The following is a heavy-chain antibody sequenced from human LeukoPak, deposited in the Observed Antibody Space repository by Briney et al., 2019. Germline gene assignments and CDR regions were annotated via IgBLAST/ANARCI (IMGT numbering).Heavy chain of an antibody. CDR3: AREGSDAFDI. CDR1: GFTFSTYW. Sequence: GGSLRLSCAVSGFTFSTYWMSWVRQAPGKGLEWVSYISSSGNTIYYADSVKGRFTISRDNAKNSLYLQMNSLRAEDTAVYYCAREGSDAFDIWGQGTMVTVSS. V-gene: IGHV3-48*04. CDR2: ISSSGNTI. J-gene: IGHJ3*02.